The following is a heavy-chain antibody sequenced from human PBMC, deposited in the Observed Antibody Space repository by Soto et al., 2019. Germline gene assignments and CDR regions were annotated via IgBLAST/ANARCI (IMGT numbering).Heavy chain of an antibody. Sequence: GESLKISCKGSGYSFTSYWISWVRQMPGKGLEWMGRIDPSDSYTNYSPSFQGHVTISADKSISTAYLQWSSLKASDTAMYYCARRGSSGYYYVPKTYYYYGVDVWGQGTTVTVSS. V-gene: IGHV5-10-1*01. D-gene: IGHD3-22*01. CDR1: GYSFTSYW. CDR2: IDPSDSYT. CDR3: ARRGSSGYYYVPKTYYYYGVDV. J-gene: IGHJ6*02.